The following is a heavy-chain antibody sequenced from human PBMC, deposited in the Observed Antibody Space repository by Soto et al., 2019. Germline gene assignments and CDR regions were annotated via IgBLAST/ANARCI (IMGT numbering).Heavy chain of an antibody. CDR1: GFTFSSYW. V-gene: IGHV3-7*01. D-gene: IGHD3-10*01. CDR2: IKQDGSEK. CDR3: ARDLGSGSYYRPFDY. J-gene: IGHJ4*02. Sequence: GGSLRLSCAASGFTFSSYWMSWVRQAPGKGLEGVANIKQDGSEKYYVDSVKGRFTISRDNAKNSLYLQMNSLRAEDTAVYYCARDLGSGSYYRPFDYWGQGTLVTVSS.